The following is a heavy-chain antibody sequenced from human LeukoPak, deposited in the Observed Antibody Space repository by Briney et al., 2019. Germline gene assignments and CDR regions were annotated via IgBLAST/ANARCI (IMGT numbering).Heavy chain of an antibody. V-gene: IGHV3-7*01. Sequence: GGSLRLSRAASGFTFSSYSMTWVRQAPGKGLEWVANIKEDGSEKYYVDSVTGRFTISRDNAKNLLYLQMNSLRAEDTAVYFCAREYGYYFDSWGQGTLVTVSS. CDR2: IKEDGSEK. CDR1: GFTFSSYS. J-gene: IGHJ4*02. D-gene: IGHD3-22*01. CDR3: AREYGYYFDS.